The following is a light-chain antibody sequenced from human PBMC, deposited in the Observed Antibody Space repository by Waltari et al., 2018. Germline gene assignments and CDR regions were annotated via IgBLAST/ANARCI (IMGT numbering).Light chain of an antibody. CDR1: QDISTY. J-gene: IGKJ3*01. CDR3: QQLSGYPFT. Sequence: IQLTQSPSFLSASVGDRVTITCRASQDISTYLAWYQQKPGKAHKLLIHAVSTLQAGVPSRFSGGGSGTEFTLTISSLQPEDFATYYCQQLSGYPFTFGPGTKVDIK. CDR2: AVS. V-gene: IGKV1-9*01.